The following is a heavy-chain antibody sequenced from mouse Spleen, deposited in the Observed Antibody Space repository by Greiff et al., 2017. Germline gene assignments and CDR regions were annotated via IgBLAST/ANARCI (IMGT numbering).Heavy chain of an antibody. CDR2: INPSNGRT. D-gene: IGHD2-4*01. Sequence: QVQLQQPGAELVKPGASVKLSCKASGYTFTSYWMHWVKQRPGQGLEWIGEINPSNGRTNYNEKFKSKATLTVDKSSSTAYMQLSSLTSEDSAVYYCARYDYDGAHYYAMDYWGQGTSVTVSS. V-gene: IGHV1S81*02. J-gene: IGHJ4*01. CDR1: GYTFTSYW. CDR3: ARYDYDGAHYYAMDY.